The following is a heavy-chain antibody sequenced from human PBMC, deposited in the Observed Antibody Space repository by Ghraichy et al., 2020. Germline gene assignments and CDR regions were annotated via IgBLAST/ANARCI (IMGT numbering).Heavy chain of an antibody. CDR2: ISSSSSYI. CDR3: ASHCSGGSCPGLWNYYYMDV. J-gene: IGHJ6*03. V-gene: IGHV3-21*01. Sequence: GESLNISCAASGFTFSSYSMNWVRQAPGKGLEWVSSISSSSSYIYYADSVKGRFTISRDNAKNSLYLQMNSLRAEDTAVYYCASHCSGGSCPGLWNYYYMDVWGKGTTVTVSS. D-gene: IGHD2-15*01. CDR1: GFTFSSYS.